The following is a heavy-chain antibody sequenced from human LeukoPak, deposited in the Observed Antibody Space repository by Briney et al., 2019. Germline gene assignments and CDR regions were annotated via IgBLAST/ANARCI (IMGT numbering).Heavy chain of an antibody. V-gene: IGHV3-23*01. Sequence: PGGSLRLSCAASGYAFSSYAMSWVRQAPGKGLEWVSAISGSGGSTYYADSVKGRFTISRDNSKNTLYLQMNSLRAEDTAVYYCAKFRDSSSWVWFDPWGQGTLVTVSS. CDR2: ISGSGGST. CDR1: GYAFSSYA. D-gene: IGHD6-13*01. CDR3: AKFRDSSSWVWFDP. J-gene: IGHJ5*02.